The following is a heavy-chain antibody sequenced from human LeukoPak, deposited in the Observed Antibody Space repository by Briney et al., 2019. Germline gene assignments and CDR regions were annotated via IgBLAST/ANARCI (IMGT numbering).Heavy chain of an antibody. D-gene: IGHD6-13*01. J-gene: IGHJ4*02. CDR2: IKQDGSEK. CDR3: AREAAAAHPDY. Sequence: PGGSLRLSCAASGFSFSSYWMSWVLQAPGKGREWVANIKQDGSEKYYVDSVKGRFTISRDNAKNPLYLQMTSLRAEDTAVYYCAREAAAAHPDYWGEGALVVVSA. CDR1: GFSFSSYW. V-gene: IGHV3-7*05.